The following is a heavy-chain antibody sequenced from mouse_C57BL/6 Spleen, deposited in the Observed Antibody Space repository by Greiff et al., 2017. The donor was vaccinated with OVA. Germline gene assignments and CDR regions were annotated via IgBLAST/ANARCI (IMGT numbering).Heavy chain of an antibody. CDR1: GFSLTSYG. D-gene: IGHD2-10*01. CDR3: ARKGLPDYYAMDY. CDR2: IWSGGST. J-gene: IGHJ4*01. V-gene: IGHV2-2*01. Sequence: VKVVESGPGLVQPSQSLSITCTVSGFSLTSYGVHWVRQSPGKGLEWLGVIWSGGSTDYNAAFISRLSISKDNSKSQVFFKMNSLQADDTAIYYCARKGLPDYYAMDYWGQGTSVTVSS.